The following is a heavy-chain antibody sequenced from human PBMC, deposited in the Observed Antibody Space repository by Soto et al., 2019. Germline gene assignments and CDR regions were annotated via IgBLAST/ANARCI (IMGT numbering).Heavy chain of an antibody. CDR1: GFTFDDYA. D-gene: IGHD2-15*01. J-gene: IGHJ4*02. CDR3: AKAPGYCSGGSCSYFDY. V-gene: IGHV3-9*01. Sequence: EVQLVESGGGLVQPGRSLRLSCAASGFTFDDYAMHWVRQAPGKGLEWVSGISWNSGSIGYADSVKGRFTISRDNAKNSLYLQMNSLRAEDTALYYCAKAPGYCSGGSCSYFDYWGQGTLVTFSS. CDR2: ISWNSGSI.